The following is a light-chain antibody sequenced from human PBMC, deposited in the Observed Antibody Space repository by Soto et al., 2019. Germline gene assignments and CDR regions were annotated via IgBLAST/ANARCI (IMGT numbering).Light chain of an antibody. CDR1: QSLSTSS. CDR3: QPYDSTPWT. V-gene: IGKV3-20*01. CDR2: GAS. Sequence: EIVLTQSPGTLSLSPGERAALSCRASQSLSTSSLAWYQQKPGHGPRLLIYGASRRATGIPDRFSASESGTDFTVTIGSLEPEDFAVYFWQPYDSTPWTFGQGTRVESK. J-gene: IGKJ1*01.